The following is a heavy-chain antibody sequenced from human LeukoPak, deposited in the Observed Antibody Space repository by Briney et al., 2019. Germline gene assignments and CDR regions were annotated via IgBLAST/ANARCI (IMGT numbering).Heavy chain of an antibody. Sequence: GGSLRLSCAASGFTFSNYGMHWVRQGPGKGLEWVAVISYDGSNKYYADSVKGRFTISRDNSKNTLYLQMNSLRAEDTAVYYCAKTVGREEGWFGESSYYYYGMDVWGQGTTVTVSS. J-gene: IGHJ6*02. CDR2: ISYDGSNK. CDR3: AKTVGREEGWFGESSYYYYGMDV. V-gene: IGHV3-30*18. D-gene: IGHD3-10*01. CDR1: GFTFSNYG.